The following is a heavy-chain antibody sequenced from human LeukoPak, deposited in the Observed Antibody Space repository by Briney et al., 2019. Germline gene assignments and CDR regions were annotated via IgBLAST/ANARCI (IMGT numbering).Heavy chain of an antibody. V-gene: IGHV3-23*01. CDR3: AKGDCSSTSCYTYYYYYYGMDV. CDR1: GFTFSSYW. Sequence: PGGSRRLSCAASGFTFSSYWMSWVRQAPGKGLEWVSAISGSGGSTYYADSVKGRFTISRDNSKNTLYLQMNSLRAEDTAVYYCAKGDCSSTSCYTYYYYYYGMDVWGQGTTVTVSS. D-gene: IGHD2-2*02. J-gene: IGHJ6*02. CDR2: ISGSGGST.